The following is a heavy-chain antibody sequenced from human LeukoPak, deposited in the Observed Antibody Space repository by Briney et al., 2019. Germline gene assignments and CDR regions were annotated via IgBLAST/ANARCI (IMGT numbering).Heavy chain of an antibody. Sequence: KPSETLSLTCAVSGYSISSGNYWGWIRQPPGKGLEWIGSIYHSGSTYYNPSLKSRVTISVDTSKNQFSLKLSSVTAADTAVYYCARRQYSSSWYRWGQGTLVTVSS. V-gene: IGHV4-38-2*01. CDR2: IYHSGST. D-gene: IGHD6-13*01. J-gene: IGHJ4*02. CDR1: GYSISSGNY. CDR3: ARRQYSSSWYR.